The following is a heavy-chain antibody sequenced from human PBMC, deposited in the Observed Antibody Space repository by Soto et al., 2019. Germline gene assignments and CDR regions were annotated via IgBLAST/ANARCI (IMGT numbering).Heavy chain of an antibody. CDR1: GGSISSGGYY. Sequence: SETLSLTCTVSGGSISSGGYYWSWIRQHPGKGLEWIGYIYYSGSTYYNPSLKSRVTISVDTSKNQFSLKLSSVTAADTAVYYCARSRTATRNWFDPWGQGTLVTVS. D-gene: IGHD5-18*01. CDR2: IYYSGST. J-gene: IGHJ5*02. V-gene: IGHV4-31*03. CDR3: ARSRTATRNWFDP.